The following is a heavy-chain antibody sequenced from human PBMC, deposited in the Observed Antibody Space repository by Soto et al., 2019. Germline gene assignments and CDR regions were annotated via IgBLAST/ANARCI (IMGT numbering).Heavy chain of an antibody. CDR3: ARGLISGWYGGGSNWFDP. V-gene: IGHV1-3*01. Sequence: QVQLVQSGAEVKKPGASVKVSCKASGYTFTSYAMHWVRQAPGQRLEWMGWINAGNGNTKYSQKFQGRVTITRDTSASTAYMERSSVRSEDTAVYYCARGLISGWYGGGSNWFDPWGQGTLVTVSS. CDR2: INAGNGNT. J-gene: IGHJ5*02. CDR1: GYTFTSYA. D-gene: IGHD6-19*01.